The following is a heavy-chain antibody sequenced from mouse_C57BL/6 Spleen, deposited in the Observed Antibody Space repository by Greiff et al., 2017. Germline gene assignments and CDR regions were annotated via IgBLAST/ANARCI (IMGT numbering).Heavy chain of an antibody. Sequence: EVMLVESGGGLVKPGGSLKLSCAASGFTFSDYGMHWVRQAPEKGLEWVAYISSGSSTIYYADTVKGRFTISRDNAKNTLFLQMTSLRSEYTAMYYCARPYYYGSSFFAYWGQGTLVTVSA. V-gene: IGHV5-17*01. J-gene: IGHJ3*01. D-gene: IGHD1-1*01. CDR1: GFTFSDYG. CDR3: ARPYYYGSSFFAY. CDR2: ISSGSSTI.